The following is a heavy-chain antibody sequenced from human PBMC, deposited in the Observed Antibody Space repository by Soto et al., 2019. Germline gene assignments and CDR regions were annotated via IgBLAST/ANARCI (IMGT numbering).Heavy chain of an antibody. CDR1: GGSISSSSYY. Sequence: QLQLQESGPGLVKPSETLSLTCTVSGGSISSSSYYWGWIRQPPGKGLEWIGSIYYSGSTYYNPSLKSRVTISVDTSKNQFSLKLSSVTAADTAVYYCASPYDYDSSGYYPDAFDIWGQGTMVTVSS. V-gene: IGHV4-39*01. D-gene: IGHD3-22*01. CDR3: ASPYDYDSSGYYPDAFDI. J-gene: IGHJ3*02. CDR2: IYYSGST.